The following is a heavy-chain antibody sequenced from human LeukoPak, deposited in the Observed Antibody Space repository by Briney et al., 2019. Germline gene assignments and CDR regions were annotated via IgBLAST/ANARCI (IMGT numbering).Heavy chain of an antibody. Sequence: PGGSLRLSCAASGFTFSSYSMNWLRQALGKGLEWVSSISSSSSYIYYADSVKGRFTISRDNAKNSLYLQMNSLRAEDTAVYYCARGSGSGSYDAFDISGQGTMVAVSS. J-gene: IGHJ3*02. V-gene: IGHV3-21*01. CDR2: ISSSSSYI. CDR1: GFTFSSYS. D-gene: IGHD3-10*01. CDR3: ARGSGSGSYDAFDI.